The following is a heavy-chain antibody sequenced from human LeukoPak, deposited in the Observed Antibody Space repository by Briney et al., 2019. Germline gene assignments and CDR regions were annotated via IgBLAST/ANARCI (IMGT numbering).Heavy chain of an antibody. CDR3: AKSSTNGIAYYFDY. CDR2: INGSGRST. V-gene: IGHV3-23*01. CDR1: GFTFSSYA. Sequence: PWGSLRLSCAASGFTFSSYAMSRVRQAPGKGLEWVSGINGSGRSTYYADSVKGRFTISRDNSKNTLYLQMNSLRAEDTAVYYCAKSSTNGIAYYFDYWGQGTLVTVSS. J-gene: IGHJ4*02. D-gene: IGHD5/OR15-5a*01.